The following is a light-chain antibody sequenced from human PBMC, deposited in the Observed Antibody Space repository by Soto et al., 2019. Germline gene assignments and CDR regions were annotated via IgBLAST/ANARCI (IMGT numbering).Light chain of an antibody. CDR3: QQAYSFPAIT. V-gene: IGKV1-12*01. Sequence: DIQMTQSPSSVSASLGDRVTLTCRASQDIRSWLAWYQQKPGKAPKLLIYAASTLHSGVPSRFSGSGSGTDFTLTISSLQPEDFATYYCQQAYSFPAITFGQGTRLDI. CDR2: AAS. J-gene: IGKJ5*01. CDR1: QDIRSW.